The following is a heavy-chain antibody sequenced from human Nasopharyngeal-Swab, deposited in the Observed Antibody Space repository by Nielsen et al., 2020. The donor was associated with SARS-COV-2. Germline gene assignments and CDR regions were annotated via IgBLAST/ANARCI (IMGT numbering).Heavy chain of an antibody. V-gene: IGHV5-10-1*01. Sequence: VRQMPGKGLEWMGRIDPSDSYTNYSPSFQGHVTISVDKSISTAYLQWSSLKASDTAMYYCARRVYGSGEEFDPWGQGTLVTVSS. J-gene: IGHJ5*02. D-gene: IGHD3-10*01. CDR3: ARRVYGSGEEFDP. CDR2: IDPSDSYT.